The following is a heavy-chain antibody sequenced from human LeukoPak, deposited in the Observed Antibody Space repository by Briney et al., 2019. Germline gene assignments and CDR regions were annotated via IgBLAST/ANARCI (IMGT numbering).Heavy chain of an antibody. V-gene: IGHV4-30-4*08. CDR2: NYYSGST. D-gene: IGHD2-2*01. J-gene: IGHJ4*02. Sequence: PSETLSLTCTVSGGSISSGDYYWSWIRQPPGKGLEWIGYNYYSGSTYYNPSLKSRVTISVDTSKNQFSLKLSSVTAADTAVYYCARVVCSSTSCGAYFDYWGQGTLVTVSS. CDR1: GGSISSGDYY. CDR3: ARVVCSSTSCGAYFDY.